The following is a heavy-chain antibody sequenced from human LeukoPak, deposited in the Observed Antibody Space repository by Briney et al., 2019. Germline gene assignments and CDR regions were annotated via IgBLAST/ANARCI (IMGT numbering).Heavy chain of an antibody. V-gene: IGHV4-34*01. J-gene: IGHJ6*03. CDR2: INHSGST. CDR3: ARRGIWFGELWGYYYYYMDV. CDR1: GGSFSGCY. Sequence: SETLSLTCAVYGGSFSGCYWSWIRQPPGRGLEWIGEINHSGSTNYNPSLKSRVTISVDTSKNQFSLKLSSVTAADTAVYYCARRGIWFGELWGYYYYYMDVWGKGTTVTISS. D-gene: IGHD3-10*01.